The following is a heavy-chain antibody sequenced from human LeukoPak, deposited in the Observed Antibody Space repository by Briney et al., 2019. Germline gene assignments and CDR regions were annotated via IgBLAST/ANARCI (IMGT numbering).Heavy chain of an antibody. CDR2: INHSGST. CDR3: ARGGGGRVYSSSSPSFDY. CDR1: GGSFSGYY. J-gene: IGHJ4*02. V-gene: IGHV4-34*01. D-gene: IGHD6-6*01. Sequence: SETLSLTCAVYGGSFSGYYWSWIRQPPGKGLEWIGEINHSGSTNYNPSLKSRVTISVDTSKNQFSLKLSSVTAADTAVYYCARGGGGRVYSSSSPSFDYWGQGTLVTVSS.